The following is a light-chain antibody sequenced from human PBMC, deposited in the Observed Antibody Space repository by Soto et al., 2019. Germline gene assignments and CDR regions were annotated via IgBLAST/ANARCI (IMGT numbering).Light chain of an antibody. CDR1: QSVSSN. CDR2: GAS. V-gene: IGKV3-15*01. CDR3: QQYNPGPAT. Sequence: EIVMTQSPSTLSVSPGERATLSCRASQSVSSNLAWYQQKPGQAPRLLIYGASTRATGIPARFSGSGSGTEFTLTISTLQSKDFAVYYCQQYNPGPATFGKGTKVDIK. J-gene: IGKJ1*01.